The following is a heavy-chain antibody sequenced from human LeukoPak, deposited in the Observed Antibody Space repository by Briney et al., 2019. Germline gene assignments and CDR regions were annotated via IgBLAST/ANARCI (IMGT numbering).Heavy chain of an antibody. CDR1: GFTFSSYG. V-gene: IGHV3-30*03. Sequence: GGSLRLSCAASGFTFSSYGMHWVRQAPGKGLEWVAVISYDGKNKYYSDSVKGRFTISRDNSENTLSLQMNSLRAEDTAVYYCARDWYFDLWGRGTLVTVSS. CDR3: ARDWYFDL. J-gene: IGHJ2*01. CDR2: ISYDGKNK.